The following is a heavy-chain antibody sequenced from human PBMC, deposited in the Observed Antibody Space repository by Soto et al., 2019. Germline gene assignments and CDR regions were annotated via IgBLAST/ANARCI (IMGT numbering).Heavy chain of an antibody. J-gene: IGHJ4*02. D-gene: IGHD3-16*02. CDR2: IYYSGSS. CDR1: GGSISSGDYY. Sequence: QVQLQESGPGLVKPSQTLSLTCTVSGGSISSGDYYWSWIRQPPGKGLEWIGYIYYSGSSYYNPSLKSRVTISVNTSETLFSLKLSSVTAADTAVYYCARAARLCLGELSVFFDYWGQGTLVTVSS. V-gene: IGHV4-30-4*01. CDR3: ARAARLCLGELSVFFDY.